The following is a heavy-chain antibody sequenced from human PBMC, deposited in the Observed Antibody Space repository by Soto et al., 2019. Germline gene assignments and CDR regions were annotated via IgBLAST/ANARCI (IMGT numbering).Heavy chain of an antibody. CDR2: IIPIFGTA. CDR3: ARADIVVVPAARGSSYYYGMDV. J-gene: IGHJ6*02. Sequence: SVKVSCKASGGTFSSYAISWVRQAPGQRLEWMGGIIPIFGTANYAQKFQGRVTITADESTSTAYMELSSLRSEDTAVYYCARADIVVVPAARGSSYYYGMDVWGQGTTVTLSS. CDR1: GGTFSSYA. V-gene: IGHV1-69*13. D-gene: IGHD2-2*01.